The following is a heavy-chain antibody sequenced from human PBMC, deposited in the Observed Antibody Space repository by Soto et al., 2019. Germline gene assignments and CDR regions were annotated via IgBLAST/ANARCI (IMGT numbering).Heavy chain of an antibody. D-gene: IGHD6-19*01. CDR3: AKGKSSSGWLLDY. Sequence: EVQLLESGGGLVQPGGSLRLSCAASRFPFNTYVMSWVRQAPGKGLEWVSGISGSGGSTYYADSVKGRFTISRDNSKNTLYLQMNCLRAEETAVYYCAKGKSSSGWLLDYWGQGTLVTVSS. V-gene: IGHV3-23*01. CDR2: ISGSGGST. J-gene: IGHJ4*02. CDR1: RFPFNTYV.